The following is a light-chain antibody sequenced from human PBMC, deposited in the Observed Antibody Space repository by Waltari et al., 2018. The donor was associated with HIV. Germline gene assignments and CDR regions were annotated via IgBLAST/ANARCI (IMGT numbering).Light chain of an antibody. CDR3: SSYGDSLRVL. V-gene: IGLV2-8*01. CDR1: SSDIGAYDS. CDR2: EVT. Sequence: QSALTQPPSASGSLGQSVTISCTGSSSDIGAYDSVSWFQQHPRSAPKLLLYEVTSRPSTVSDRFSGSRSGSTAFLTVAGLQADDEATYFCSSYGDSLRVLFGGGTNVTVL. J-gene: IGLJ3*02.